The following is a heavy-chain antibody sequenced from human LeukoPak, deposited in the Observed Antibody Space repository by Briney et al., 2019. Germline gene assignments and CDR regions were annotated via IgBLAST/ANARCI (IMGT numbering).Heavy chain of an antibody. D-gene: IGHD6-19*01. V-gene: IGHV4-38-2*02. CDR3: ARGDSGWYLGLGFDY. CDR1: RYSISSGFY. CDR2: IYSSGTT. Sequence: SETLSLTCSVSRYSISSGFYWGWIRQPPGKGLEWIGSIYSSGTTYYNPSLKSRVTISVDTSKNQVSLNLRSVTAAGTAVYYCARGDSGWYLGLGFDYWGQGTLVTVSS. J-gene: IGHJ4*02.